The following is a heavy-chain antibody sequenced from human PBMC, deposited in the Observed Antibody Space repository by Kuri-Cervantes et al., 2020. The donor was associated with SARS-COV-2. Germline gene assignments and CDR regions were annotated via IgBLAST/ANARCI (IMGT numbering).Heavy chain of an antibody. CDR2: INHSGST. CDR3: ARALYLVDY. J-gene: IGHJ4*02. D-gene: IGHD2-8*01. V-gene: IGHV4-34*01. CDR1: GGSFSGYY. Sequence: QTLSLTCAVYGGSFSGYYWSWIRQPPGKGLEWIGEINHSGSTNYNPSLKSRVTISVDTSKNQFSLKLSSVTAADTAVYYCARALYLVDYWGQGTLVTVSS.